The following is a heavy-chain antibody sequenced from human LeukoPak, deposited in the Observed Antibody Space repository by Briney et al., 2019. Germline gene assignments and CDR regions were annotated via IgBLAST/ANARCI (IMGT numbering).Heavy chain of an antibody. CDR2: ISAYNGNT. V-gene: IGHV1-18*01. J-gene: IGHJ4*02. Sequence: GASVKVSCKASGYTFTSYGFSWVRQAPGQGLEWMGWISAYNGNTNYAQKLQGRVTMTTDTSTSTAYMELRSLRSDDTAVYYCARIRGMIIPTGLMDYWGQGTLVTVSS. D-gene: IGHD3-22*01. CDR1: GYTFTSYG. CDR3: ARIRGMIIPTGLMDY.